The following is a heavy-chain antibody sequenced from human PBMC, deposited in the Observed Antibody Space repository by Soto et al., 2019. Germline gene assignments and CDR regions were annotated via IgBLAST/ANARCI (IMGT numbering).Heavy chain of an antibody. J-gene: IGHJ3*02. CDR3: APALVFTGGDGFDI. Sequence: QVRLQEWGPGLVKPSQTLSLKCSVSGGSITTGGRYWSWIRQLPGKGLEWIGDIYYSGNTYYNASLESRVPISVEAAKNQFSLKLSSVTAADTAVYYWAPALVFTGGDGFDIWGQGRLVTVSS. CDR1: GGSITTGGRY. V-gene: IGHV4-31*02. D-gene: IGHD1-1*01. CDR2: IYYSGNT.